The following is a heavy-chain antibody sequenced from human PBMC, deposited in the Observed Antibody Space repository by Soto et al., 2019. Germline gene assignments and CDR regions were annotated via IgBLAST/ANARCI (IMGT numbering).Heavy chain of an antibody. CDR3: VIVLAIPGYPDN. D-gene: IGHD5-12*01. J-gene: IGHJ4*02. CDR1: GGTFSSYA. CDR2: IVPIVDTS. V-gene: IGHV1-69*05. Sequence: QVQLVQSGAEVRQPASSVKVSCKTSGGTFSSYAISWVRQAPGQGLEWMGGIVPIVDTSTYAQKFQGRLTIIXEXXXXXXXXXXXXLXXXXXXXXXXVIVLAIPGYPDNWGQGTLVTVSS.